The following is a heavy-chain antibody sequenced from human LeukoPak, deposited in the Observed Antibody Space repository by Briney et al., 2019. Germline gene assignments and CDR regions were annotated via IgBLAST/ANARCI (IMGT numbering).Heavy chain of an antibody. CDR1: GGSFSGYY. J-gene: IGHJ5*02. V-gene: IGHV4-34*01. D-gene: IGHD2-2*01. CDR2: INHSGST. CDR3: ARVRYCSSTSCYRILNWFDP. Sequence: SETLSLTCAVYGGSFSGYYWSWIRQPPGKGLEWIGEINHSGSTNYNPSLKSRVTISVDTSKNQFSLKLSSVTAADTAVYYCARVRYCSSTSCYRILNWFDPWGQGTLVNVSS.